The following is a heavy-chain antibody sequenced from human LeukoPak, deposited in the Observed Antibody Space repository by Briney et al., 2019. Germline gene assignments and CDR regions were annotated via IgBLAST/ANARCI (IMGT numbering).Heavy chain of an antibody. Sequence: GGSLRLSCAASGFTFDYYAMHWVRQAPGKGLEWVSGISWNSGSIGCADSVKGRFTTSRDNAKNSLYLQMNSLRAEDMALYYCAKGARPGYCSSTSCPEDYYYYMDVWGKGTTVTVSS. V-gene: IGHV3-9*03. CDR3: AKGARPGYCSSTSCPEDYYYYMDV. D-gene: IGHD2-2*01. J-gene: IGHJ6*03. CDR1: GFTFDYYA. CDR2: ISWNSGSI.